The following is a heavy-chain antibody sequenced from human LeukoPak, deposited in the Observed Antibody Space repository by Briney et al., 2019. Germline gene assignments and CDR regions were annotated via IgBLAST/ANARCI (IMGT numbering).Heavy chain of an antibody. V-gene: IGHV4-59*08. CDR3: ARHERNGGYYDY. Sequence: SGTLSLTCTVSGGSITSYFWSWIRQPPGKGLEWIGYIYYSGGTDYNPSLKSRVTISVDTSKNQFSLQLSSVTAADTAVYYCARHERNGGYYDYWGQGTLVTVSS. D-gene: IGHD3-22*01. CDR1: GGSITSYF. CDR2: IYYSGGT. J-gene: IGHJ4*02.